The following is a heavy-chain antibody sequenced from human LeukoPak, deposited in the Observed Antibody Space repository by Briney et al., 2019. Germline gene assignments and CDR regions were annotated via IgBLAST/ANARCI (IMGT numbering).Heavy chain of an antibody. CDR1: GYTFAIYD. D-gene: IGHD6-13*01. CDR3: VSSSGYVGDAFDI. J-gene: IGHJ3*02. V-gene: IGHV1-8*02. Sequence: APVKVSCKASGYTFAIYDINWVRQATGQRLEWMGWMNPNSGNTGYAQKFQGRVTITRNTSISTTYMELSSLRSEDTAVYYCVSSSGYVGDAFDIWGQGTMVTVSS. CDR2: MNPNSGNT.